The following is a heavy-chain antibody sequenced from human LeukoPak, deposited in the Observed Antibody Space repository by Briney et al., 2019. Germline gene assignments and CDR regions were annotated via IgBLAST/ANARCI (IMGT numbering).Heavy chain of an antibody. Sequence: PGGSLRLSCAASGFTFSSYWMSWVRQAPGKGLEWVANIKQDGSEKYYVDSVKGRFTVSRDNAKNSVYLQMSSLRDEDTAVYYCARGLNTSPGVDYWGQGTLVTVSS. V-gene: IGHV3-7*01. CDR1: GFTFSSYW. CDR3: ARGLNTSPGVDY. CDR2: IKQDGSEK. D-gene: IGHD3-16*01. J-gene: IGHJ4*02.